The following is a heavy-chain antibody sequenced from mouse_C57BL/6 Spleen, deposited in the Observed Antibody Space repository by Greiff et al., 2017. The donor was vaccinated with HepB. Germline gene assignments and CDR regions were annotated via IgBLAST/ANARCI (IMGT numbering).Heavy chain of an antibody. CDR1: GYTFTSYW. V-gene: IGHV1-52*01. CDR3: ARVSSGAWFAY. D-gene: IGHD3-2*02. J-gene: IGHJ3*01. Sequence: QVQLKQPGAELVRPGSSVKLSCKASGYTFTSYWMHWVKQRPIQGLEWIGNIDPSDSETHYNQKFKDKATLTVDKSSSTAYMQLSSLTSEDSAVYYCARVSSGAWFAYWGQGTLVTVSA. CDR2: IDPSDSET.